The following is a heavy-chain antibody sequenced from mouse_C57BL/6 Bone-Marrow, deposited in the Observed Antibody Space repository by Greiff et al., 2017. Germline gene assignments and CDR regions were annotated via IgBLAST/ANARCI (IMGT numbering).Heavy chain of an antibody. CDR1: VYSFTDYN. J-gene: IGHJ1*03. V-gene: IGHV1-39*01. CDR3: ARSRDGRYWYFDV. D-gene: IGHD2-3*01. Sequence: VHVKQSGPELVKPGASVKISCKASVYSFTDYNMNWVKQSNGKSLEWIGVINPNYGTTSYNQKFKGKATLTVDQSSSTAYMQLNSLTSEDSAVYYCARSRDGRYWYFDVWGTGTTVTVSS. CDR2: INPNYGTT.